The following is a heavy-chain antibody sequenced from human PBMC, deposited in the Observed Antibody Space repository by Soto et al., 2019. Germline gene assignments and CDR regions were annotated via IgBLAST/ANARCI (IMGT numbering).Heavy chain of an antibody. Sequence: EVQLVESGGGLVQPGGSLRLSCAASGFTFSSYSMNWVRQAPGKGLEWVSYISSSSSTIYYVDSVKGRFTISRDNAKNSLYLQMNSLRDEDTAVYYCARGKDYYYGMDVWGQGTTVTVSS. V-gene: IGHV3-48*02. CDR3: ARGKDYYYGMDV. J-gene: IGHJ6*02. CDR1: GFTFSSYS. CDR2: ISSSSSTI.